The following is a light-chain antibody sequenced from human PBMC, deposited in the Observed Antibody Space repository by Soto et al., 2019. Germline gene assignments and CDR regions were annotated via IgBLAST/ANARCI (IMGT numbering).Light chain of an antibody. CDR3: QQGGSLPFT. J-gene: IGKJ3*01. CDR1: QTIASN. CDR2: GAS. V-gene: IGKV3-20*01. Sequence: EIVLTQSPGTLSLSPGEGATLSCRASQTIASNLAWFQQRPGQAPRLLIYGASSRATGIPDRFSGGGSGTDFTLTISRLEPEDFAVYYCQQGGSLPFTFGPGTKVDIK.